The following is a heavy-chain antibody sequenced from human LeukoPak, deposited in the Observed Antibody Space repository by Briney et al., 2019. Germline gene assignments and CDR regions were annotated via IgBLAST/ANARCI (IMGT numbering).Heavy chain of an antibody. J-gene: IGHJ4*02. CDR2: ISSSASTI. CDR3: ARDTGSYLDY. CDR1: GFTFSSYE. Sequence: GGSLRLSCAASGFTFSSYEMNWVRQAPGKGLEWVSYISSSASTIYYADSVKGRFTISRDNAKNSLYLQMNSLRAEDTAVDYCARDTGSYLDYWGQGTLDTVSS. D-gene: IGHD3-10*01. V-gene: IGHV3-48*03.